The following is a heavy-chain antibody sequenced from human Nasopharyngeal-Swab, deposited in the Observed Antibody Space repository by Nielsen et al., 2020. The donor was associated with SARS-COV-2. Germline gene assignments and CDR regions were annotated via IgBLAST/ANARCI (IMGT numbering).Heavy chain of an antibody. Sequence: GESLKISCAASGFTFSSYWMSWVRQAPGKGLEWVANIKQDGGEKYYVDSVKGRFTISRDNAKNSLYLQMNSLRAEDTAVYYCARAGSSGWYYYFDYWGQGTLVTVSS. V-gene: IGHV3-7*01. J-gene: IGHJ4*02. CDR3: ARAGSSGWYYYFDY. D-gene: IGHD6-19*01. CDR2: IKQDGGEK. CDR1: GFTFSSYW.